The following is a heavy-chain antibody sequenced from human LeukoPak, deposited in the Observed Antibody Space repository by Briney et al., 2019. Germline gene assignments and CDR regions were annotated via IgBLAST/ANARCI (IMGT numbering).Heavy chain of an antibody. CDR2: ISWDGRTQ. CDR3: IKDMGFDILKDAFHI. Sequence: QPGGSLGLSCAASGFSFTNYWMSWVRQAPGKGLEWVSSISWDGRTQVYTDSVKGRFTISRDNENNSLYLQMNSLRLEDTAFYYCIKDMGFDILKDAFHIWGQGTLVTVSS. CDR1: GFSFTNYW. D-gene: IGHD2-21*01. J-gene: IGHJ3*02. V-gene: IGHV3-9*01.